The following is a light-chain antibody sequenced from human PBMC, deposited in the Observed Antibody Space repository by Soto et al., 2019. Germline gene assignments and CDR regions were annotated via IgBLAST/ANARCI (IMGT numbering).Light chain of an antibody. CDR1: STHSSYA. CDR2: LNSDGSH. J-gene: IGLJ3*02. V-gene: IGLV4-69*01. Sequence: QRVLTQSPSASASLGASVKLTCTLSSTHSSYAIAWHQQQPEKGPRYLMKLNSDGSHSKGDGIPDRFSGSSSGAERYLTISSLQSEDEADYYCQTWGTGLLVFGGGTKLTVL. CDR3: QTWGTGLLV.